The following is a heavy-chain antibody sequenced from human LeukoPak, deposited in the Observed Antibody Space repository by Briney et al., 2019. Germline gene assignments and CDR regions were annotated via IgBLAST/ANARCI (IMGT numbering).Heavy chain of an antibody. CDR3: AKGLEGVAGPFDY. Sequence: GGSLRLSCAASGFTFSSYGMHWVRQAPGKGLEWVAVISYDGSNKYYADSVKGRFTISRDNSKNTLHLQMNSLRAEDTAVYYCAKGLEGVAGPFDYWGQGTLVTVSS. D-gene: IGHD2-15*01. CDR2: ISYDGSNK. CDR1: GFTFSSYG. J-gene: IGHJ4*02. V-gene: IGHV3-30*18.